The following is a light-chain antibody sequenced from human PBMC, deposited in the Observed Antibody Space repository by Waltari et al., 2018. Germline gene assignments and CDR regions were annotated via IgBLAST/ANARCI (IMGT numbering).Light chain of an antibody. J-gene: IGKJ3*01. CDR3: QQYYDTPFT. Sequence: DIVMTQSPDSLAVSLGERATINCKSSPSVLHNSKNKNSLAWYQHKPGQPPKLLIYWASTRESGVPDRFSDSGSGTDFTLTINSLQAEDVAFYYCQQYYDTPFTFGPGTKVDIK. V-gene: IGKV4-1*01. CDR2: WAS. CDR1: PSVLHNSKNKNS.